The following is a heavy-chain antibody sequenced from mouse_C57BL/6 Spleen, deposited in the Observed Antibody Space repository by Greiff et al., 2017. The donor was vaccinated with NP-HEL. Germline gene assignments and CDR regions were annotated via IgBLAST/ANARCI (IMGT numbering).Heavy chain of an antibody. CDR2: IHPNSGST. CDR1: GYTFTSYW. Sequence: QVQLQQPGAELVKPGASVKLSCKASGYTFTSYWMHWVKQRPGQGLEWIGMIHPNSGSTNYNEKFKSKATLTVDKSSSTAYMQLSSLTSEDSAVYYCARGEYYYGEEAYFDYWGQGTTLTVSS. D-gene: IGHD1-1*01. V-gene: IGHV1-64*01. J-gene: IGHJ2*01. CDR3: ARGEYYYGEEAYFDY.